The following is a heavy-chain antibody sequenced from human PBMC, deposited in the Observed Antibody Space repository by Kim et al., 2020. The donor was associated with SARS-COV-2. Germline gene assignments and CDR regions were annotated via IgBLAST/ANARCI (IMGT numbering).Heavy chain of an antibody. D-gene: IGHD3-22*01. CDR2: IDYRGST. Sequence: SETLSLTCGVDVGSLSGHYWGRIRQPPGTGLEWIGEIDYRGSTNYTPSLKSRVTISVDTSKNHFSLKLSSVTAADTAVYFCSSGQSLYGMDVWGQGPTVTVS. V-gene: IGHV4-34*01. J-gene: IGHJ6*02. CDR3: SSGQSLYGMDV. CDR1: VGSLSGHY.